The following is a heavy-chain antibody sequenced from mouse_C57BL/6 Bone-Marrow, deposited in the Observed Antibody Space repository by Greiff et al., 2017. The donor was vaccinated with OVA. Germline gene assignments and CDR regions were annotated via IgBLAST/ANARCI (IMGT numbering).Heavy chain of an antibody. CDR1: GYTFTSYW. D-gene: IGHD1-1*01. CDR3: ARPGYYGSPHFDY. Sequence: QVQLQQPGAELVRPGTSVKLSCKASGYTFTSYWMHWVKQRPGQGLEWIGVIDPSDSYTNYNQKFKGKATLTVDTSSSTAYMQLSSLTSEDSAVYYSARPGYYGSPHFDYWGQGTPLTVSS. V-gene: IGHV1-59*01. J-gene: IGHJ2*01. CDR2: IDPSDSYT.